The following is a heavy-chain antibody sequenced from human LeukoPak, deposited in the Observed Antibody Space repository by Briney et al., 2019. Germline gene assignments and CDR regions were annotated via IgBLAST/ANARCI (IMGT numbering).Heavy chain of an antibody. J-gene: IGHJ4*02. CDR2: IWFDGRNK. Sequence: PGGSLRLSCAASGFTFSNYGMHWVRQAPGKGLEWVALIWFDGRNKFHADYVKGRFTISRDNSKNTLFLQMNSRRAEDTAVYYCAREWGPIAVSGGPGYWGQGALVTVSS. CDR3: AREWGPIAVSGGPGY. V-gene: IGHV3-33*01. D-gene: IGHD6-19*01. CDR1: GFTFSNYG.